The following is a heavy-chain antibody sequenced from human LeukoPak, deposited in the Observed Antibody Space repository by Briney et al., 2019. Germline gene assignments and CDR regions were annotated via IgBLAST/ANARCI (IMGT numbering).Heavy chain of an antibody. CDR2: INHSGST. Sequence: SETLSLTCAVYGGSFSGYYRSWIRQPPGKGLEWIGEINHSGSTNYNPSLKSRVTISVDTSKNQFSLKLSSVTAADTAVYYCARASTRRYSSRRAAFDIWGQGTMVTVSS. J-gene: IGHJ3*02. V-gene: IGHV4-34*01. CDR1: GGSFSGYY. CDR3: ARASTRRYSSRRAAFDI. D-gene: IGHD6-19*01.